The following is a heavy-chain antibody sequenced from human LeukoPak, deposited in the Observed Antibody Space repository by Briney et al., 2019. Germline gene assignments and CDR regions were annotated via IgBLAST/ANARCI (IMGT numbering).Heavy chain of an antibody. Sequence: GGSLRLSCAAYGLTLSSYSMNSVRQAPGKGVEWVSYISSSSTYVYYAGSVKGVFTISRDNVKNSLFLQMNSLRAKDTAVYYCGTRGGYLDYWGQGTLVTVSS. J-gene: IGHJ4*02. CDR1: GLTLSSYS. CDR3: GTRGGYLDY. V-gene: IGHV3-21*01. CDR2: ISSSSTYV. D-gene: IGHD3-16*01.